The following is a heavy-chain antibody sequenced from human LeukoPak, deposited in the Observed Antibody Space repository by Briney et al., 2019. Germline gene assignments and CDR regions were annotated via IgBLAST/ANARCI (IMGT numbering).Heavy chain of an antibody. Sequence: SGGSLRLSCAASGFTFSSYGMHWVRQAPGKGLEWVAVIWYDGSNKYYADSVKGRFTISRDNSKNTLYLQMNSLRAEDTAVYYCARDRYCSSTSCYAVDYYYGMDVWGQGTTVTVSS. D-gene: IGHD2-2*01. V-gene: IGHV3-33*01. CDR1: GFTFSSYG. CDR3: ARDRYCSSTSCYAVDYYYGMDV. J-gene: IGHJ6*02. CDR2: IWYDGSNK.